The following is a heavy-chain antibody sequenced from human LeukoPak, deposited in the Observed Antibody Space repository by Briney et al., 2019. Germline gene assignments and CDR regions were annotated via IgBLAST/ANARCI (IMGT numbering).Heavy chain of an antibody. J-gene: IGHJ6*04. D-gene: IGHD2-2*01. V-gene: IGHV1-69*05. Sequence: ASVKVSCKASGGTFSSYAISWVRQAPGQGLEWIGGIIPIFGTANYAQKFQGRVTITTDESTSTAYMELSSLRSEDTAVYYCASGACSSTSCYLPHWGKGTTVTVSS. CDR3: ASGACSSTSCYLPH. CDR2: IIPIFGTA. CDR1: GGTFSSYA.